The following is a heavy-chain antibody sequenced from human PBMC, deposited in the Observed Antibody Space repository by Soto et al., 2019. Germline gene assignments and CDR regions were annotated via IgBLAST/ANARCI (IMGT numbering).Heavy chain of an antibody. J-gene: IGHJ4*02. Sequence: ASVKVSCKVSGYTLNELSLHWVRQAPGKGLEWMGGFDPEDGETIYAQKFQGRVTMTEDTSTDTAYMELSSLRSEGTAVYYCATGDVITTFAAFDYWGQGTLVTVSS. V-gene: IGHV1-24*01. D-gene: IGHD3-3*01. CDR2: FDPEDGET. CDR1: GYTLNELS. CDR3: ATGDVITTFAAFDY.